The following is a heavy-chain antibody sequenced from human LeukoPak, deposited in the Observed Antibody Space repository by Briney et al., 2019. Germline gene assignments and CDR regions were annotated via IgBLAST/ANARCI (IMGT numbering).Heavy chain of an antibody. CDR3: ARDPAGLSSV. CDR1: GFTFSNYW. J-gene: IGHJ3*01. V-gene: IGHV3-74*01. D-gene: IGHD2-15*01. CDR2: INGDGSST. Sequence: PGGSLRLSCAASGFTFSNYWMHWVRQVPGKGLVWVSRINGDGSSTSYADSVKGRFTISRGNAKNTLYLQMNSLRAEDTAVYYCARDPAGLSSVWGQGTMVTVSS.